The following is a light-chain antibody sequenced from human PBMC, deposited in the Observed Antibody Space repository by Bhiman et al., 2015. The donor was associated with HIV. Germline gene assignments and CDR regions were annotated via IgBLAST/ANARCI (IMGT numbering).Light chain of an antibody. CDR1: SSDVGGYNY. CDR2: DVS. CDR3: QSYDRRLSASVV. J-gene: IGLJ2*01. Sequence: QSALTQPASVSGSPGQSITISCTGTSSDVGGYNYVSWCQQHPGKAPKLMIYDVSNRPSGVSNRFSGSKSGTSASLAITGLQAEDEADYYCQSYDRRLSASVVFGGGTKLTVL. V-gene: IGLV2-14*03.